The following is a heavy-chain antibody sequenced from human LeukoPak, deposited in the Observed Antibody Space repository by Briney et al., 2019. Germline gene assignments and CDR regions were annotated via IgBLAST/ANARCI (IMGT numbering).Heavy chain of an antibody. J-gene: IGHJ6*03. CDR2: INDSGST. CDR3: ARGRVSSSSWSSTYYYYFYMDV. D-gene: IGHD6-13*01. CDR1: GGSFSVYY. V-gene: IGHV4-34*01. Sequence: SETPSLTCAAYGGSFSVYYWSWIRQPPGKGLEWIGEINDSGSTNYNPSLKSRVTISVDTSKNHFSLELSSVTAADTAVYFCARGRVSSSSWSSTYYYYFYMDVWGKGTTVTVSS.